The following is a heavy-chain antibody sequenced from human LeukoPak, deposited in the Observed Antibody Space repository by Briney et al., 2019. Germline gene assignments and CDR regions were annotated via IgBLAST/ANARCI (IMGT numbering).Heavy chain of an antibody. CDR2: INHSGST. CDR3: ARGIPPNWYSSSWCHSNWFDP. CDR1: GGSFSGYY. Sequence: SETLSLTCAVYGGSFSGYYWSWIRQPPGKGLEWIGEINHSGSTNYNPSLKSRVTISVDTSKNQFSLKLSSVTAADTAVYYCARGIPPNWYSSSWCHSNWFDPWGQGTLVTVSS. D-gene: IGHD6-13*01. J-gene: IGHJ5*02. V-gene: IGHV4-34*01.